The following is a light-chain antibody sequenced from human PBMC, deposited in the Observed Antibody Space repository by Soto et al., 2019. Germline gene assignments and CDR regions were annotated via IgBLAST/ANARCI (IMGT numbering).Light chain of an antibody. CDR3: QTWASGVWV. Sequence: QPVLTQSPSASASLGASVKLTCTLSSGHSSYAIAWHQQQPEKGPRYLMKLNSDGSHNKGDGIPDRFSGSSSGAERYLTISSLQAEDESDYFCQTWASGVWVFGGGTKLTVL. J-gene: IGLJ3*02. CDR2: LNSDGSH. V-gene: IGLV4-69*01. CDR1: SGHSSYA.